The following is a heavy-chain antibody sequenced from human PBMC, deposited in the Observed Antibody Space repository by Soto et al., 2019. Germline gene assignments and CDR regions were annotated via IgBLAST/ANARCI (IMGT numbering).Heavy chain of an antibody. D-gene: IGHD3-10*01. CDR3: AIDMGFGEVTYQYGMDV. J-gene: IGHJ6*02. CDR2: ISNSGSVI. Sequence: GGSLRLSCTASGFTFSSYEMNWVRQAPGKGLEWVSHISNSGSVIDYADSVKGRFTTSRDNARNSLYLQMDTLRAEDTAVYYCAIDMGFGEVTYQYGMDVWGQGTTVTVSS. V-gene: IGHV3-48*03. CDR1: GFTFSSYE.